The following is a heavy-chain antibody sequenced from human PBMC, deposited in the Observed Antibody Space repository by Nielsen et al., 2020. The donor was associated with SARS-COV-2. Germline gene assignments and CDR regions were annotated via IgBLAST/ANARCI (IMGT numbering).Heavy chain of an antibody. J-gene: IGHJ4*02. D-gene: IGHD5-18*01. CDR2: INHSGST. CDR1: GGSFSGYY. Sequence: GSLRLSCAVYGGSFSGYYWSWIRQTPGKGLEWIGEINHSGSTNYNPSLKSRVTISVDTSKNQFSLKLSSVTAADTAVYYCARDTKIQLWLGPFDYWGQGTLVTVSS. CDR3: ARDTKIQLWLGPFDY. V-gene: IGHV4-34*01.